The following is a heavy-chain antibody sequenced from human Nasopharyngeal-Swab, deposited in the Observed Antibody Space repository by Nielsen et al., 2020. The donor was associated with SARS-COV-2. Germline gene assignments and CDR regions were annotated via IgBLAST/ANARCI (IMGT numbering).Heavy chain of an antibody. J-gene: IGHJ4*02. CDR3: ATSSDWCFQY. D-gene: IGHD6-19*01. V-gene: IGHV3-7*02. CDR2: INEDGSET. Sequence: GESLKISCATSGFTYWMSWVRQAPGKGLEWVASINEDGSETYYEDSVKGRFTISRDNAKNSLYLQMNSLRAEDTAIYYCATSSDWCFQYWGQGSLITVSS. CDR1: GFTYW.